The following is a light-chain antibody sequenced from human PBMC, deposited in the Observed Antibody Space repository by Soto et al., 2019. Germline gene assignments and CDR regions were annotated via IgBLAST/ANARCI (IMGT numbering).Light chain of an antibody. Sequence: QSALTQPASVSGSPGQSITISCTGTSSDVGGYNYVPWYQQHPGKAPKLMIYEVIHRPSGVSNRFSGSKAGNTASLTISGLQADDEADYYCCSYTSSDSYVVFGGGTQLTVL. CDR2: EVI. J-gene: IGLJ2*01. CDR3: CSYTSSDSYVV. CDR1: SSDVGGYNY. V-gene: IGLV2-14*01.